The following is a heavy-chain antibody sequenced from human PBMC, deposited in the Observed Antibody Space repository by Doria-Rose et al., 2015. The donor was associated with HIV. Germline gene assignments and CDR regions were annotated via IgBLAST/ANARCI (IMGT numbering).Heavy chain of an antibody. V-gene: IGHV1-46*01. J-gene: IGHJ4*02. CDR3: AREKVDDYNFDF. Sequence: APGQGLEWIGLMRAYGSIAQYAQSFQGRVTMTRDTSTSTVYMELSSLRSDDTAVYYCAREKVDDYNFDFWGQGTLVTVSS. D-gene: IGHD4-4*01. CDR2: MRAYGSIA.